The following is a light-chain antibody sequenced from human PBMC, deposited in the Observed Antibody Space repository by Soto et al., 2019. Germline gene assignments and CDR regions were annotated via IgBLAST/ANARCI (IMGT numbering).Light chain of an antibody. CDR3: QQYDSPPWT. J-gene: IGKJ1*01. CDR2: IAS. Sequence: EIVLTQSPDTLSLSPGERATLSCRASQSVSSNYLAWYQQKTGQTPRLLIYIASTRAPGIPDRFRGSGSGTHFTLTISRLEPEDFAVYYCQQYDSPPWTFGQGTKVEIK. V-gene: IGKV3-20*01. CDR1: QSVSSNY.